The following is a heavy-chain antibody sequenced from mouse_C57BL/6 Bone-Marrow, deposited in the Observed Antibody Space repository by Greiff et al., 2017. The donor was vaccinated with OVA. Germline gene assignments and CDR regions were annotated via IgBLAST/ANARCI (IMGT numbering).Heavy chain of an antibody. CDR3: ARGGYYDYDGGAWFAD. CDR2: INSNNGGT. CDR1: GYTFTDYN. V-gene: IGHV1-18*01. J-gene: IGHJ3*01. D-gene: IGHD2-4*01. Sequence: VQLQQSGPELAKPGASVKIPCKASGYTFTDYNMDWVKQSHGKSLEWIGDINSNNGGTIYNQKFKGKATLTVDKSSSTAYMELRSLTSEDTAVYYCARGGYYDYDGGAWFADGGQGNLVTVSA.